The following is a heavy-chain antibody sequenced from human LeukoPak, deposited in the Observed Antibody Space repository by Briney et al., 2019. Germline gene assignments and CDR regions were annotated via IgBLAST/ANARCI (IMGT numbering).Heavy chain of an antibody. V-gene: IGHV1-69*04. CDR2: SIPILGIA. CDR1: GGTFSSYA. CDR3: ARDPGMDSSSWYVDHYYYGMDV. D-gene: IGHD6-13*01. Sequence: SAKVSCKASGGTFSSYAISWVRQAPGQGLEWMGRSIPILGIANCAQKFQGRVTITADKSTSAAYMELSSLRAEGTAVYYCARDPGMDSSSWYVDHYYYGMDVWGQGTTVTVSS. J-gene: IGHJ6*02.